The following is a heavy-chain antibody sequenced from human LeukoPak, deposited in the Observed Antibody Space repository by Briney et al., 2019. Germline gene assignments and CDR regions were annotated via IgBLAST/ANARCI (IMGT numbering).Heavy chain of an antibody. V-gene: IGHV4-39*01. J-gene: IGHJ4*02. CDR1: GGSISSSSYY. D-gene: IGHD3-3*01. Sequence: SETLSLTCTVSGGSISSSSYYWGWIRQPPGKGLEWIGSIYYSGSTYYNPSLKSRVTISVDTSKNQFSLKLSSVTAADTAVYYCARHFGVVITLYYFDYWGQGTLVTVSS. CDR2: IYYSGST. CDR3: ARHFGVVITLYYFDY.